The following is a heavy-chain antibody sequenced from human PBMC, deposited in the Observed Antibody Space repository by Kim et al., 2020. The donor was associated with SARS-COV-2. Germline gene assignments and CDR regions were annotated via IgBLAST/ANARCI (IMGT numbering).Heavy chain of an antibody. CDR3: ARGGVGATKDGFDP. V-gene: IGHV4-34*01. D-gene: IGHD1-26*01. J-gene: IGHJ5*02. CDR1: GGSFSGYY. Sequence: SETLSLTCAVYGGSFSGYYWSWIRQPPGKGLEWIGEINHSGSTNYNPSLKSRVTISVDTSKNQFSLKLSSVTAADTAVYYCARGGVGATKDGFDPWGQGTLVTVS. CDR2: INHSGST.